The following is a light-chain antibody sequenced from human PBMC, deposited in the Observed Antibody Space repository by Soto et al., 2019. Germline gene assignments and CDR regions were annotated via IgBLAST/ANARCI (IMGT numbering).Light chain of an antibody. V-gene: IGKV3-11*01. CDR2: DAS. CDR3: QQRSNWPSIT. J-gene: IGKJ5*01. CDR1: QSVSRN. Sequence: EVVMTQSPATLSVSPGERATLSCRASQSVSRNLAWYQQKPGQAPRLLIHDASNRATGIPARFSGSGSGTDFTLTISSLEPEDFAVYYCQQRSNWPSITFGQGTRLEIK.